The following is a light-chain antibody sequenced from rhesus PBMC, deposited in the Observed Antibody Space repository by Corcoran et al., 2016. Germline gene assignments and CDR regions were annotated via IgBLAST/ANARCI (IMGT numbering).Light chain of an antibody. J-gene: IGKJ4*01. CDR3: QQYNSAPLT. CDR1: QGISKS. CDR2: DAS. V-gene: IGKV1-33*02. Sequence: DIQMTQSPSSLSASVGDTVTITCQASQGISKSLAWFQQKQGKAPKLLIYDASTLQSRVPSRFTGSGSGTAFTLTISSLQPEDFATYDCQQYNSAPLTFGGGTKVEIK.